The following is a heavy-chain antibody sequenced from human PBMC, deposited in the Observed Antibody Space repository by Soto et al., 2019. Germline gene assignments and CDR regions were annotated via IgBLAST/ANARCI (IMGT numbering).Heavy chain of an antibody. D-gene: IGHD7-27*01. CDR1: GFTFSSCG. CDR3: AKVTATGALYTFDI. J-gene: IGHJ3*02. Sequence: PGGSLRLSCAASGFTFSSCGMHWVRQAPGKGLEWVAAISYDGSDKYYGDSVKGRFTVSRDNSKNTLYLQMNSLRVEDTAMYYCAKVTATGALYTFDIWGQGTMVTVSS. CDR2: ISYDGSDK. V-gene: IGHV3-30*18.